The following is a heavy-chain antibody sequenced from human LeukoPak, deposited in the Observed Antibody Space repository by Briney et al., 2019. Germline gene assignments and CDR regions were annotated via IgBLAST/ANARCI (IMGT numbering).Heavy chain of an antibody. J-gene: IGHJ6*03. CDR2: ISAYNGNT. D-gene: IGHD6-6*01. CDR1: GYTFTSYG. CDR3: ARENDSSSSGYYYYYYMDV. V-gene: IGHV1-18*01. Sequence: ASVKVSCKASGYTFTSYGISWVRQAPGQGLECMGWISAYNGNTNYAQKLQGRVTMTTDTSTSTAYMELRSLRSDDTAVYYCARENDSSSSGYYYYYYMDVWGKGTTVTVSS.